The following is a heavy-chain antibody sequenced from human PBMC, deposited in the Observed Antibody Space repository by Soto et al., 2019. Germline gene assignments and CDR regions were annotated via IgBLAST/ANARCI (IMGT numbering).Heavy chain of an antibody. CDR1: GYTFTSYG. Sequence: KNRGASVKVSCKASGYTFTSYGISWVRQAPGQGLEWMGWISAYNGNTNYAQKLQGRVTMTTDTSTSTAYMELRSLRSDDTAVHYCARDPGRLLYYGSGSYPDPWGQGTLVTVSS. CDR3: ARDPGRLLYYGSGSYPDP. V-gene: IGHV1-18*01. J-gene: IGHJ5*02. D-gene: IGHD3-10*01. CDR2: ISAYNGNT.